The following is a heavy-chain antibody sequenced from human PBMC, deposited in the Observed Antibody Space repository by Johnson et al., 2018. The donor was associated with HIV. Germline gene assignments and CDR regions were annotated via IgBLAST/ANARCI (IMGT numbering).Heavy chain of an antibody. V-gene: IGHV3-20*04. Sequence: EVLLLESGGGVVRPGGSLRLSCAASGFTFDDYGMSWVRQAPGKGLEWVSGINWNGGSTGYADSVKGRFTISRDNAKNSLHLQMNSLRAEDTALYYCARGTIFGAVDAFDIWGQGTVVTISS. J-gene: IGHJ3*02. CDR3: ARGTIFGAVDAFDI. D-gene: IGHD3-3*01. CDR2: INWNGGST. CDR1: GFTFDDYG.